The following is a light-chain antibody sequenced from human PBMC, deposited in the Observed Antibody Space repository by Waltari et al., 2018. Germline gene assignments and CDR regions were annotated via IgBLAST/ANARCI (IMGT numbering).Light chain of an antibody. J-gene: IGKJ3*01. Sequence: DIQMTQSPSSVSASVGDRVTITCRASQDIRNLLAWYQQKPGKAPNLLIYATSSLQTGVPSRFSGSGSGTEFTLTISSLQPEDFATYYCQQANSFPITFGPGTKVDIK. V-gene: IGKV1-12*01. CDR3: QQANSFPIT. CDR1: QDIRNL. CDR2: ATS.